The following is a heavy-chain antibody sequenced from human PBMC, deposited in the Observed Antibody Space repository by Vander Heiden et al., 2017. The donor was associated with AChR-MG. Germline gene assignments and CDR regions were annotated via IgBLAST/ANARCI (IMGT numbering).Heavy chain of an antibody. J-gene: IGHJ4*02. Sequence: QVTLKESGPVLVKPTETLTLTCTVSGFSLSNARMGVSWIRQPPGKALEWLAHIFSNDEKSYSTSLKSRLTISKDTSKSQVVLTMTNMDPVDTATYYCARTHTPSIAAAGRVRPDKILLDYWGQGTLVTVSS. D-gene: IGHD6-13*01. CDR2: IFSNDEK. V-gene: IGHV2-26*01. CDR3: ARTHTPSIAAAGRVRPDKILLDY. CDR1: GFSLSNARMG.